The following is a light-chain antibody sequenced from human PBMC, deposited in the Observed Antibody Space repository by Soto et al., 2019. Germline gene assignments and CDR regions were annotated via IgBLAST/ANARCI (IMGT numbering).Light chain of an antibody. Sequence: QSVLTQLASVSGSPGQTVTISCTGTSSDVGGYNYVSWYQQHPGKAPKLMIYDVSNRPSGVSNRFFCSKSGNTASLTISGFQAEDEADYYCSSYSSSSLVVFGGGTKLTVL. V-gene: IGLV2-14*01. J-gene: IGLJ2*01. CDR1: SSDVGGYNY. CDR2: DVS. CDR3: SSYSSSSLVV.